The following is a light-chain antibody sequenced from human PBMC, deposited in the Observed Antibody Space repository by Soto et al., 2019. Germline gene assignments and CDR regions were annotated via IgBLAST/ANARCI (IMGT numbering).Light chain of an antibody. Sequence: DVLMTQSPSSLSASVGDRVTISCRASQGIGNFLAWYQQRPGKNPKLLISGTSTLHSGVPSRFSGSGSGTDFTLTISSLQPEDVATYYCQRYNRAPLTFGGGTKEEIK. CDR2: GTS. V-gene: IGKV1-27*01. CDR1: QGIGNF. J-gene: IGKJ4*01. CDR3: QRYNRAPLT.